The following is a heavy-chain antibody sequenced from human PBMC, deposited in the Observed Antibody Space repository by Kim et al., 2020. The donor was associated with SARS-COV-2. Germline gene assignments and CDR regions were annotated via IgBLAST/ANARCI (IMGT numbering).Heavy chain of an antibody. V-gene: IGHV4-4*07. D-gene: IGHD2-15*01. J-gene: IGHJ5*02. CDR1: GGSISNFY. Sequence: SETLSLTCTVSGGSISNFYWNWIRQPAGKGLEWIGRVFNTGSGDYNPSLKSRVSVSVDTSKNQIFLRLSSVTAADTAVYYCARGEPYCVGGSCAARYNYFDPWGQGILATVSS. CDR3: ARGEPYCVGGSCAARYNYFDP. CDR2: VFNTGSG.